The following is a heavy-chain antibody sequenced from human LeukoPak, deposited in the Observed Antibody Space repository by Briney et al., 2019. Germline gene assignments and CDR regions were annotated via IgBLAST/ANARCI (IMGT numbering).Heavy chain of an antibody. CDR2: ISSSSSYI. D-gene: IGHD3-10*01. Sequence: PGGSVRLSXAASGFTFSSFSMNWVRQAPGKGLEGVSSISSSSSYIFYADSVKGRFTISRDNAKHSLYLQMNSLRAQDTPVYFSGRPPRGDYYSWGSYYESSYYYYMDVRGKGTTVTVSS. CDR3: GRPPRGDYYSWGSYYESSYYYYMDV. CDR1: GFTFSSFS. J-gene: IGHJ6*03. V-gene: IGHV3-21*01.